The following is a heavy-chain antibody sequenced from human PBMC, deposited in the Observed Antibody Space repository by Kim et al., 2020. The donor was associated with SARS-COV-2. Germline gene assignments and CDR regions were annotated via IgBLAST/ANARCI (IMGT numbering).Heavy chain of an antibody. J-gene: IGHJ1*01. V-gene: IGHV4-59*08. CDR1: GDSISSYY. CDR3: GRHTRGFSAEYFRH. D-gene: IGHD3-10*01. CDR2: SYYNGGT. Sequence: SETLSLTCTVSGDSISSYYWSWFRQPPGKGVEWSVYSYYNGGTNYNNSLNNRGTIIVDESKNNFSLKLSCVIAAAATVYYCGRHTRGFSAEYFRHGGWGT.